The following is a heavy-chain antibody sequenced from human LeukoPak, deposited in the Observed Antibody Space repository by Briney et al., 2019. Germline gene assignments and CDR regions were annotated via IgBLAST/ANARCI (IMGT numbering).Heavy chain of an antibody. CDR2: INPSGGST. Sequence: AASVKVSCKASGYTFTSYYMHWVRQAPGQGLEWIGIINPSGGSTSYAQKFQGRVTMTRDTSTSTVYMELSSLRSEDTAVYYCARDILGKSHTAMVTPLGYWGQGTLVTVSS. CDR1: GYTFTSYY. V-gene: IGHV1-46*01. CDR3: ARDILGKSHTAMVTPLGY. D-gene: IGHD5-18*01. J-gene: IGHJ4*02.